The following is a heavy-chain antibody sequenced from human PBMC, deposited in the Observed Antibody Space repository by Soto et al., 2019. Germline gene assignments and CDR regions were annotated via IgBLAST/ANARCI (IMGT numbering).Heavy chain of an antibody. CDR2: IDPSDSYT. CDR1: GYSFTSCW. J-gene: IGHJ4*02. D-gene: IGHD3-22*01. CDR3: ARRGYYDSSGYWSYFDY. V-gene: IGHV5-10-1*01. Sequence: GESLKISCKGSGYSFTSCWISWVRQMPGKGLEWMGRIDPSDSYTNYSPSFQGHVTISADKSISTAYLQWSSLKASDTAMYYCARRGYYDSSGYWSYFDYWGQGTLVTVSS.